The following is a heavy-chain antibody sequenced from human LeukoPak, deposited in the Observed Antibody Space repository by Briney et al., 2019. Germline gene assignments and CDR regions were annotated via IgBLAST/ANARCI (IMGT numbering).Heavy chain of an antibody. CDR1: GGSISSGGYS. CDR3: ARARGPVLGYAFDI. J-gene: IGHJ3*02. V-gene: IGHV4-30-2*01. Sequence: PSETLSLTCAVSGGSISSGGYSWSWIRQPPGKGLEWIGYIYHSGSTYYNPSLKSRVTISVDRSKNQFSLKLGSVTAADTAVYYCARARGPVLGYAFDIWGQGTMVTVSS. D-gene: IGHD3-16*01. CDR2: IYHSGST.